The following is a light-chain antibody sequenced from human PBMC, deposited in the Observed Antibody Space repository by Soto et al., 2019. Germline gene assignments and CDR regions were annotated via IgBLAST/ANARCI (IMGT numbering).Light chain of an antibody. Sequence: EIALTQSPGTLSLSPGERATLSCSASESNSSTNLGWYQQKPGQAHRLLIYAASSRATGIPVRFSGSGSGTDSTLTISRLEPEEFAVYYCQQYGSSLITFGQGTRLEI. CDR2: AAS. CDR1: ESNSSTN. CDR3: QQYGSSLIT. J-gene: IGKJ5*01. V-gene: IGKV3-20*01.